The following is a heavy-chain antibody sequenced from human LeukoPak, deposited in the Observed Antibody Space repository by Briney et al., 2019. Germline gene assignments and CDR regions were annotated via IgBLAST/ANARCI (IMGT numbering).Heavy chain of an antibody. CDR2: IKQDGSVQ. J-gene: IGHJ4*02. V-gene: IGHV3-7*01. CDR3: ATTYDSSGCD. D-gene: IGHD3-22*01. CDR1: GFTFSNFW. Sequence: QPGGSLRLSXAASGFTFSNFWMAWVGQAPGKGLEWVANIKQDGSVQFYGDSVKGRFTISRDNAKNSLYLQMNSLRAEDTAVHYCATTYDSSGCDWGQGTLVTVSS.